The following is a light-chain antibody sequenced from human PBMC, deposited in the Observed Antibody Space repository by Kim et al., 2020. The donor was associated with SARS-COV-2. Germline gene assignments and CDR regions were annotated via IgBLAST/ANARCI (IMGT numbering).Light chain of an antibody. CDR1: SSNIGAGYD. CDR2: ANN. CDR3: QSFDRSLSVV. J-gene: IGLJ2*01. V-gene: IGLV1-40*01. Sequence: GQRVTIACTGSSSNIGAGYDVHWYQQLPGTAPKLLIYANNNRPSGVPDRFSGSKSGTSASLAITGLQAEDEADYYCQSFDRSLSVVFGGGTKLTVL.